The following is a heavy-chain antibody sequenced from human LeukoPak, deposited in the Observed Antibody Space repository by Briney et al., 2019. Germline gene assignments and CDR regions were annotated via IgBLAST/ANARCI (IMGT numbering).Heavy chain of an antibody. J-gene: IGHJ4*02. CDR3: AKDPVRRDYYDSSGYYSPGSVFDY. D-gene: IGHD3-22*01. CDR2: ISGSGGST. V-gene: IGHV3-23*01. CDR1: GFTFSSYA. Sequence: GGSLRLSCAASGFTFSSYAMSWVRQAPGKGLEWVSAISGSGGSTYYADSVKGRFTISRDNSKNTLYLQMNSLRAEDTAVYYCAKDPVRRDYYDSSGYYSPGSVFDYWGQGTLVTVSS.